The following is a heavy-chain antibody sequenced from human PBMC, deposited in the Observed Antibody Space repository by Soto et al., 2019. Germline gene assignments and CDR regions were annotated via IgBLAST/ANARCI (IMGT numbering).Heavy chain of an antibody. J-gene: IGHJ6*02. V-gene: IGHV5-51*01. CDR2: IYPGDWDT. D-gene: IGHD5-12*01. CDR3: PSTDIVATSGMDV. CDR1: GYSFTSYW. Sequence: GESLKISCKGSGYSFTSYWIGWVRQMPGKGLEGMGMIYPGDWDTRYSPSFQGQVTISADKSISTADLPWSSLKPSDNGMYYFPSTDIVATSGMDVWGQGTTVTVSS.